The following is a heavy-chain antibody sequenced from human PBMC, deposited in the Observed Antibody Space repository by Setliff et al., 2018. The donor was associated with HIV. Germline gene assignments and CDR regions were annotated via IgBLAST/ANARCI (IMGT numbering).Heavy chain of an antibody. Sequence: ASVKVSCKASGYTFTNYDIHWVRQAPGQGLEWMGWINPNSSDTNYAQKFQGRVTMTRDTSISTAYMDLSRLRSDDTAVYYCARRVPPIPSGDLDYWGQGTLVTVSS. D-gene: IGHD4-17*01. CDR2: INPNSSDT. V-gene: IGHV1-2*02. CDR3: ARRVPPIPSGDLDY. J-gene: IGHJ4*02. CDR1: GYTFTNYD.